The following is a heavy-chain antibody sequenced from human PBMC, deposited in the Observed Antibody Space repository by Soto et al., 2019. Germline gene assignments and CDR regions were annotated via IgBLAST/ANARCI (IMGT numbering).Heavy chain of an antibody. D-gene: IGHD6-19*01. CDR3: ARDALTQYSSGWYGDFYYGMDV. Sequence: PGGSLRLSCAASGFTFSSYSMNWVRQAPGKGLEWVSSISSSSSYIYYADSVKGRFTISRDNAKNSLYLQMNSLRAEDTAVYYCARDALTQYSSGWYGDFYYGMDVWGQGTTVTVS. J-gene: IGHJ6*02. V-gene: IGHV3-21*01. CDR2: ISSSSSYI. CDR1: GFTFSSYS.